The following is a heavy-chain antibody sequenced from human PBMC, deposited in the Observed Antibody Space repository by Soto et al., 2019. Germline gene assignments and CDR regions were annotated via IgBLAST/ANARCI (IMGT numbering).Heavy chain of an antibody. Sequence: PGGSLRLSCAASGFTFSSYAMSWVRQAPGKGLEWVSAISGSGGSTYYADSVKGRFTISRDNSKNTLYLQMNSLRAEDTAVYYCAKDLLDIVVVVAAHMGFAFDIWGQGTMVTVSS. CDR1: GFTFSSYA. D-gene: IGHD2-15*01. CDR2: ISGSGGST. V-gene: IGHV3-23*01. J-gene: IGHJ3*02. CDR3: AKDLLDIVVVVAAHMGFAFDI.